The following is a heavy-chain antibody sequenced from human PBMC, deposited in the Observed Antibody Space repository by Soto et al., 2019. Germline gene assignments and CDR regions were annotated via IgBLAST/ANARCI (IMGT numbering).Heavy chain of an antibody. D-gene: IGHD1-7*01. Sequence: SETLSLTCDVSGYSIRSSSWWGWIRQPPGKGLEWIGCVDHSGSTYYGPSLKSRVIMSVDTSKNQFSLHLRSVTAVDTAMYYCARSPLELREFDYWGQGALVTVSS. V-gene: IGHV4-28*01. CDR3: ARSPLELREFDY. CDR2: VDHSGST. CDR1: GYSIRSSSW. J-gene: IGHJ4*02.